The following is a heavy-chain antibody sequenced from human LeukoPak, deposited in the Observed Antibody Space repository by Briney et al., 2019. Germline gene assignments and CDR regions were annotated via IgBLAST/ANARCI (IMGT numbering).Heavy chain of an antibody. D-gene: IGHD6-19*01. CDR2: ISSSSTI. J-gene: IGHJ4*02. Sequence: PGGSLRLSCAASGFTFSDYYMNWVRQAPGKGLEWVSSISSSSTIYYADSVEGRFTISRDNAKNSLYLQMNSLRAEDTAVYYCAKVAVVLNYFDYWGQGTLVTVSS. V-gene: IGHV3-69-1*01. CDR3: AKVAVVLNYFDY. CDR1: GFTFSDYY.